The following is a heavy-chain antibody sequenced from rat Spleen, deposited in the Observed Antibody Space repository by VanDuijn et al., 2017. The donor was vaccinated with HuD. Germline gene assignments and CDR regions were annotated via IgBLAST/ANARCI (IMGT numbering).Heavy chain of an antibody. CDR1: GFIFSKYD. D-gene: IGHD1-1*01. CDR3: TREALYYYSGGNWYFDF. CDR2: ISTGGDNT. J-gene: IGHJ1*01. Sequence: EVHLVESGGGLVQPGRSLKLSCAASGFIFSKYDMAWVRQTPTKGLEWVASISTGGDNTYYRDSVKGRFTISRDNAKSTLYLQMNSLRSEDTATYYCTREALYYYSGGNWYFDFWGPGTMVTVSS. V-gene: IGHV5-25*01.